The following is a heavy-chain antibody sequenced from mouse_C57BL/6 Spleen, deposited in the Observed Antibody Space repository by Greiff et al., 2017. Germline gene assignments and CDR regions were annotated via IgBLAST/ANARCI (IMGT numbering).Heavy chain of an antibody. V-gene: IGHV1-50*01. Sequence: QVQLQQPGAELVKPGASVKLSCKASGYTFTSYWMQWVKQRPGQGLEWIGEIDPSDSYTNSNQKFKGKATLTVDTSSSTAYMQISSLTSEDSAVYYCARRGGQDDGSKEDYYFDYWGQGTTLTVSS. CDR1: GYTFTSYW. CDR2: IDPSDSYT. CDR3: ARRGGQDDGSKEDYYFDY. J-gene: IGHJ2*01. D-gene: IGHD1-1*01.